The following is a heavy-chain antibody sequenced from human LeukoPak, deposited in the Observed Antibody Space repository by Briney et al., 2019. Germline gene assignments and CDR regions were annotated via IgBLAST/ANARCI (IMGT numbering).Heavy chain of an antibody. V-gene: IGHV4-39*01. Sequence: PSETLSLTCTVSGDSISSSSYYWGWIRQHPGKGLERIGSIYYSGSTYYNPSLKSRVTISVDTSKNQFSLNLSSVTAADTAVYYCARRGRGYYMDVWGKGTTVTVSS. CDR2: IYYSGST. D-gene: IGHD3-10*01. CDR3: ARRGRGYYMDV. CDR1: GDSISSSSYY. J-gene: IGHJ6*03.